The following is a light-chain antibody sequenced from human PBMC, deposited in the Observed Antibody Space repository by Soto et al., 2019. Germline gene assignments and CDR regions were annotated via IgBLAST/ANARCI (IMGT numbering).Light chain of an antibody. J-gene: IGKJ4*01. CDR1: QSVSNKY. CDR3: QQNNNWPLT. V-gene: IGKV3D-15*01. Sequence: EIVLTQSPGTPSLSPGERATLSCRASQSVSNKYLAWYQQQKGGQAPRLLIYGASNRATGIPDRFSGSGSGTEFTLTISSLQSEDFAVYHCQQNNNWPLTFGGGTKVDIK. CDR2: GAS.